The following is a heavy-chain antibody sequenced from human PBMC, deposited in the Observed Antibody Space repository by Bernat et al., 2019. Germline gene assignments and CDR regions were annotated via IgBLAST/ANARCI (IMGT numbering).Heavy chain of an antibody. CDR1: GFTINNHV. Sequence: VQLVESGGGVVQPGESLRLSCAASGFTINNHVIHWVRQAPGKGLEWVSAISGSGGSTYYADSVKGRFTISRDNSKNTLYLQMNSLRAEDTAVYYCAKDEVATMVPRDYWGQGTLVTVSS. D-gene: IGHD3-10*01. J-gene: IGHJ4*02. CDR2: ISGSGGST. CDR3: AKDEVATMVPRDY. V-gene: IGHV3-23*04.